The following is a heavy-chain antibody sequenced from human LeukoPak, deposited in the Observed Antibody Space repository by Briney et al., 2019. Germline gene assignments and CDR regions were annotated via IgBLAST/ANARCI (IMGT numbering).Heavy chain of an antibody. V-gene: IGHV4-34*01. Sequence: SETLSLTCAVYGGSFSGYYWSWIRQPPGKRLEWIGEINHSGSTNYNPSLKSRVTISVDTSKNQFSLKLSSVTAADTAVYYCARGGKWLRFPSGYWGQGTLVTVSS. D-gene: IGHD5-12*01. CDR3: ARGGKWLRFPSGY. J-gene: IGHJ4*02. CDR1: GGSFSGYY. CDR2: INHSGST.